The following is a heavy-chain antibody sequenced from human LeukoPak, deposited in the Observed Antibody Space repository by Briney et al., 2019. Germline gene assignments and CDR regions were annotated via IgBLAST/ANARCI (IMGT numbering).Heavy chain of an antibody. J-gene: IGHJ6*02. Sequence: GGSLRLSCAASKFRFSDFYMSWIRQAPGKGLEWVSYISGNGKTTYYADSAKGRFTISRDNAKNSVYLQMNNLRAEDTAVYYCARGHYGMDVWGQGTTVTVCS. CDR3: ARGHYGMDV. V-gene: IGHV3-11*01. CDR2: ISGNGKTT. CDR1: KFRFSDFY.